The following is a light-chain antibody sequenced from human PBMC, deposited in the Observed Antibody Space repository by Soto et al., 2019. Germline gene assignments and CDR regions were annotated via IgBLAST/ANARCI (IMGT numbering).Light chain of an antibody. CDR3: TSYTSSSTNYV. CDR2: EVS. V-gene: IGLV2-14*01. Sequence: QSALTQPASVSGSPGQSITISCTGTSSDIGGYNYVSWYQQHPVKAPKLMIYEVSNRPSGVSNRFSGSKSGNTASLTISGLQAEDEADYYCTSYTSSSTNYVFGTGTKLTVL. J-gene: IGLJ1*01. CDR1: SSDIGGYNY.